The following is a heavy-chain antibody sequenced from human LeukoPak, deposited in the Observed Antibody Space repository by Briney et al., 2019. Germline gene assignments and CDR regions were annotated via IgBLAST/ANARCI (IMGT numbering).Heavy chain of an antibody. CDR1: GYTFTSYY. Sequence: ASVKVSCKASGYTFTSYYMHWMRQAPGQGLEWMGIINPSGGSTSYAQKFQGRVTMTRDTSASTVYMELSSLRSEDTAVYYCARVAVITRAFDYWGQGTLVTVSS. J-gene: IGHJ4*02. CDR2: INPSGGST. CDR3: ARVAVITRAFDY. V-gene: IGHV1-46*01. D-gene: IGHD3-22*01.